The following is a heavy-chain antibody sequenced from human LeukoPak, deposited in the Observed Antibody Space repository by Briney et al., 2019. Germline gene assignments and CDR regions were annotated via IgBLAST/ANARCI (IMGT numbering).Heavy chain of an antibody. CDR1: GGSFSGYY. D-gene: IGHD3-22*01. V-gene: IGHV4-34*01. Sequence: SETLSLTCAVYGGSFSGYYCSWIRQPPGKGLEWIGEINHSGSTNYNPSLKSRVTISVDTSKNQFSLKLSSVTAADTAVYYCARGPKWLLLGYFDYWGQGTLVTVSS. CDR3: ARGPKWLLLGYFDY. CDR2: INHSGST. J-gene: IGHJ4*02.